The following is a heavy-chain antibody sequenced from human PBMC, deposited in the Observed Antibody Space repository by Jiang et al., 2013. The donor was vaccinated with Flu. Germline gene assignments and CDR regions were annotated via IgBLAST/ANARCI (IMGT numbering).Heavy chain of an antibody. CDR1: GFTFGYYP. CDR2: IRFDGNDK. CDR3: ATLRGSSYDTYLADY. V-gene: IGHV3-30*02. D-gene: IGHD3-9*01. Sequence: QLLESGGGVVQPGGSLRLSCAASGFTFGYYPMYWVRQAPGKGLEWVASIRFDGNDKYYAESVKGRFTISRDNSKNTLYLQMNNLRPEDTSVYYCATLRGSSYDTYLADYWGEGTLVTVSS. J-gene: IGHJ4*02.